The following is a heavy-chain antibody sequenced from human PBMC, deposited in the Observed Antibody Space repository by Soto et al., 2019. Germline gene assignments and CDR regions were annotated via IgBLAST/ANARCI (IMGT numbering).Heavy chain of an antibody. V-gene: IGHV4-39*01. D-gene: IGHD4-17*01. CDR3: ARRSTVTYDY. J-gene: IGHJ4*02. CDR2: FYYSQST. CDR1: GGSLTSNSYY. Sequence: QLQLQESGPELVKPSETLSLNCTVSGGSLTSNSYYWGWIRQPPGKGLEWIGSFYYSQSTYFNPSLKSRVTISVETSKNQYSPKLSAVTAADTAVYYCARRSTVTYDYWGQGILVTVSS.